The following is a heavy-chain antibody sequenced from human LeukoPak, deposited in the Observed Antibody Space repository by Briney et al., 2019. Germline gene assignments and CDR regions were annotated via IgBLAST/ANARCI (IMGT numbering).Heavy chain of an antibody. D-gene: IGHD4-23*01. CDR2: INHSGST. J-gene: IGHJ5*02. V-gene: IGHV4-34*01. CDR3: AKDTTVVTPRSQFDP. CDR1: GGSFSGYY. Sequence: SETLSLTCAVYGGSFSGYYWSWIRQPPGKGLEWIGEINHSGSTNYNPSLKSRVTISVDTSKNQSSLKLSSVTAADTAVYYCAKDTTVVTPRSQFDPWGQGTLVTVSS.